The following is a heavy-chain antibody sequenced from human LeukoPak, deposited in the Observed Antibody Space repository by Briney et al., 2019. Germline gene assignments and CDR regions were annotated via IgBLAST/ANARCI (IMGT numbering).Heavy chain of an antibody. CDR2: ISYDGSNK. Sequence: PGGSLRLSCAAPGFTFSSYGMHWVRQAPGKGLEWVAVISYDGSNKYYADSVKGRFTISRDNSKNTLYLQMNSLRAEDTAVYYCANYYDSSGSPGKGDYWGQGTLVTVSS. CDR1: GFTFSSYG. CDR3: ANYYDSSGSPGKGDY. D-gene: IGHD3-22*01. J-gene: IGHJ4*02. V-gene: IGHV3-30*18.